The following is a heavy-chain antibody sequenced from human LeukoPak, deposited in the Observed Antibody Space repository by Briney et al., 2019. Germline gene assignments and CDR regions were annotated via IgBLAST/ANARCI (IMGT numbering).Heavy chain of an antibody. CDR2: INPNSGGT. CDR3: ARNPPLHYDILTGYYANPEFDY. V-gene: IGHV1-2*02. J-gene: IGHJ4*02. Sequence: ASVKVSCKASGYTFTGYYMHWVRQAPGQGLERMGWINPNSGGTNYAQKFQGRVTMTRDTSISTAYMELSRLRSDDTAVYYCARNPPLHYDILTGYYANPEFDYWGQGTLVTVSS. D-gene: IGHD3-9*01. CDR1: GYTFTGYY.